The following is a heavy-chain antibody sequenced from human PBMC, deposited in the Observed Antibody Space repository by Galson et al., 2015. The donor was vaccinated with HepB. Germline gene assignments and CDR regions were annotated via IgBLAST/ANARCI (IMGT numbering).Heavy chain of an antibody. CDR1: GFTFSTYW. V-gene: IGHV3-74*01. CDR2: INSIATGT. CDR3: ARGGMTPVESFDL. Sequence: SLRLSCAASGFTFSTYWMHWVRQAPGKGLVWVSRINSIATGTNYADPVKGRFTISRDNAKNTLYLQLNSLRGEDTAVYYCARGGMTPVESFDLWGQGTLVTVSS. D-gene: IGHD4-11*01. J-gene: IGHJ4*02.